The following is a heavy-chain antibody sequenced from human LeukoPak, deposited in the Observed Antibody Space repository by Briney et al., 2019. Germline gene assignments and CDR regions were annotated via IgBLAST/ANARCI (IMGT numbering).Heavy chain of an antibody. CDR1: GGSISSSNW. D-gene: IGHD3-22*01. CDR3: ARARDSRGYQFKGFDY. J-gene: IGHJ4*02. CDR2: IYHSGST. Sequence: SETLSLTCAVSGGSISSSNWWSWVRQPPGKGLEWIGEIYHSGSTNYNPSLKSRVTMSVDTSKNQFSLRLSSVTAADTAVYYCARARDSRGYQFKGFDYWGQGTLVTVSS. V-gene: IGHV4-4*02.